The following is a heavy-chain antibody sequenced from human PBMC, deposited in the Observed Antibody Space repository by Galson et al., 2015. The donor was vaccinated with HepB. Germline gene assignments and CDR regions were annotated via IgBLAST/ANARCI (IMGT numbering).Heavy chain of an antibody. D-gene: IGHD4-17*01. CDR1: GFTFSSYS. CDR2: ISSSSSYI. V-gene: IGHV3-21*01. J-gene: IGHJ4*02. Sequence: SLRLSCAASGFTFSSYSMNWVRQAPGKGLEWVSSISSSSSYIYYADSVKGRFTISRDNAKNSLYLQMNSLRAEDTAVYYCARANDYGDYVYLVGYWGQGTLVTVSS. CDR3: ARANDYGDYVYLVGY.